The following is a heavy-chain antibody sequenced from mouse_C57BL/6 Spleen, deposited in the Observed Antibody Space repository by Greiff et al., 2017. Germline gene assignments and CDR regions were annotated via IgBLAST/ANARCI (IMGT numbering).Heavy chain of an antibody. Sequence: QVQLKESGAELARPGASVKLSCKASGYTFTSYGISWVKQRTGQGLEWIGEIYPRSGNTYYNEKFKGKATLTADKSSSTAYMELRSLTSEDSAVYFWARGKNYGSSPAWFAYWGQGTLVTVSA. J-gene: IGHJ3*01. D-gene: IGHD1-1*01. CDR1: GYTFTSYG. CDR3: ARGKNYGSSPAWFAY. V-gene: IGHV1-81*01. CDR2: IYPRSGNT.